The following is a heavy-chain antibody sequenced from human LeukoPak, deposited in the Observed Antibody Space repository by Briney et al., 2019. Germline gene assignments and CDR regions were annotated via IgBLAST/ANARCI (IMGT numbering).Heavy chain of an antibody. CDR2: IKQDGSEK. CDR3: AREAY. J-gene: IGHJ4*02. Sequence: PGGSLRLSCAASGFTFSNYWMSWVRQAPGKGLEWVANIKQDGSEKSYVGSVKGRFTISRDNAKNSLYLQMNSLSAEDTAVYYCAREAYWGQGTLVTVSS. CDR1: GFTFSNYW. V-gene: IGHV3-7*01.